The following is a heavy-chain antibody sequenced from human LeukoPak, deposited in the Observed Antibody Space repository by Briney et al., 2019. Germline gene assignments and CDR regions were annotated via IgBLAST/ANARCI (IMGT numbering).Heavy chain of an antibody. Sequence: SETLSLTCTVSGGSISSYYWSWIRQPPGEGLEWIGYIYYSGSTNYNPSLKSRVTISVDTSKNQFSLKLSSVTAADTAVYYCARDRAGFRRTGNYYYMDVWGKGTTVTVSS. D-gene: IGHD6-19*01. CDR2: IYYSGST. V-gene: IGHV4-59*01. CDR1: GGSISSYY. CDR3: ARDRAGFRRTGNYYYMDV. J-gene: IGHJ6*03.